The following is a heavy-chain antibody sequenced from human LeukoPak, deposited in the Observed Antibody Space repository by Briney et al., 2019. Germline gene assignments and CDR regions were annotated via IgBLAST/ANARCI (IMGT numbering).Heavy chain of an antibody. CDR2: IYYSGCT. D-gene: IGHD5-18*01. CDR1: GGSISSGDYY. J-gene: IGHJ3*02. V-gene: IGHV4-30-4*08. CDR3: AGVWNTARVPDAIDI. Sequence: SETLSLTCTVSGGSISSGDYYWSWIRQPPGKGLDWIGYIYYSGCTYYNPSLKSRVTISIDTSKHQLSLQLSSVTAAHTAVYYCAGVWNTARVPDAIDIWGQGTMVTVSS.